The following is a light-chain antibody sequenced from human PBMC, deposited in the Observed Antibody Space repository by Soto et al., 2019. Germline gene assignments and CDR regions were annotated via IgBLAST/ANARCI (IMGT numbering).Light chain of an antibody. CDR3: QHYNNWPPWT. CDR2: DAS. CDR1: QSVSSN. J-gene: IGKJ1*01. Sequence: EIVMTQSPATLSVSPGERATLSCRASQSVSSNLAWYQQKPGQAPRLLIYDASTRATGIPARFSGSGSGTEFTLIISSLQSEDFAVYYCQHYNNWPPWTFGQGTKVEIK. V-gene: IGKV3-15*01.